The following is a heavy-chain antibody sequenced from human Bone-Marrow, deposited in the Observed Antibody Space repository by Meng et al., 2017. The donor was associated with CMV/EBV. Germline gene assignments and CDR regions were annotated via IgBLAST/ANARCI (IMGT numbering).Heavy chain of an antibody. Sequence: GGSLRLSCAASGFTFSSYGMHWVRQAPGKGLEWVAFIRYDGSNKYYADSVKGRFTISRDNAKNSLYLQMNSLRAEDTAVYYCARIGSSSWGMGYDVDYWGQGTLVTVSS. D-gene: IGHD6-13*01. CDR3: ARIGSSSWGMGYDVDY. CDR1: GFTFSSYG. V-gene: IGHV3-30*02. J-gene: IGHJ4*02. CDR2: IRYDGSNK.